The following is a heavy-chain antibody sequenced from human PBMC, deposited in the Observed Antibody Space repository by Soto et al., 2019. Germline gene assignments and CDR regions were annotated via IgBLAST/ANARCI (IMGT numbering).Heavy chain of an antibody. CDR3: ARGGQWDFLSDY. Sequence: QVQLVQSGAEVKKPGASVKVSCKASGYSFTRYYINLGRQAPGQGLEWMGWISAYNGNTHYEEKLQGRVTLTTDTSTSTAYMELRSLRSDDTAVYFCARGGQWDFLSDYWGQGTLVTVSS. D-gene: IGHD1-26*01. V-gene: IGHV1-18*01. CDR2: ISAYNGNT. CDR1: GYSFTRYY. J-gene: IGHJ4*02.